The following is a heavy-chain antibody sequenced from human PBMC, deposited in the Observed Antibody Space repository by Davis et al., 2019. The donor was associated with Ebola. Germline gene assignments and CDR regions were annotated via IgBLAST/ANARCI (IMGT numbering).Heavy chain of an antibody. Sequence: GESLKIPCAASGFTLRNYWMGWVRQAPGKGLEWVANIKEDGTEKYYVDSVKGRFTISRDNTKSSLYLQMERLRAEDTAVFDCARYCDNSNCYRPFDPWGQGILVTVSS. CDR1: GFTLRNYW. D-gene: IGHD2-21*01. J-gene: IGHJ5*02. V-gene: IGHV3-7*01. CDR2: IKEDGTEK. CDR3: ARYCDNSNCYRPFDP.